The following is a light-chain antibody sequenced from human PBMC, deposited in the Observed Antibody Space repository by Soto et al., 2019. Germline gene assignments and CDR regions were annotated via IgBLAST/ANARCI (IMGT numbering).Light chain of an antibody. CDR1: SSDVGGYDY. Sequence: QSVLTQPASVSGSPGQSITISCTGTSSDVGGYDYVSWYQLHPGKAPKLMVFEVSNRPSGVSYRFSGSKSGNTASLTISGLQAEAEADYFCSSYSISTAYLLGNGTKVTV. V-gene: IGLV2-14*01. CDR2: EVS. CDR3: SSYSISTAYL. J-gene: IGLJ1*01.